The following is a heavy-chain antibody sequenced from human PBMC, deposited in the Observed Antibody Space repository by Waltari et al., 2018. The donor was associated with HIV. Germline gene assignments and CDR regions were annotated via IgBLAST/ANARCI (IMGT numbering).Heavy chain of an antibody. CDR1: GGSISSGSYS. Sequence: QVQLQESGPGLVKPSQPLSLTCTVSGGSISSGSYSRSWIWQPARKGLEWIGRIYTSGSTNYNPSLKSRVTISVDTSKNQFSRKLSSVTAADTAVYYCARDDYYGSGSYFYYYYGMDVWGQGTTVTVSS. CDR2: IYTSGST. J-gene: IGHJ6*02. D-gene: IGHD3-10*01. V-gene: IGHV4-61*02. CDR3: ARDDYYGSGSYFYYYYGMDV.